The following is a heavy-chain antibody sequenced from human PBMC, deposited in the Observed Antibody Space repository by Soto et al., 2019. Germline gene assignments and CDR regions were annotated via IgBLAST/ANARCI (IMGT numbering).Heavy chain of an antibody. J-gene: IGHJ6*02. CDR1: GFTFSSYG. V-gene: IGHV3-30*18. Sequence: PVGSLRLSCAASGFTFSSYGMHWVRQAPGKGLEWVAVISYDGSNKYYADSVKGRFTISRDNSKNTLYLQMNSLRAEDTAVYYCAKDFSSSSPLYYYYYYGMDVWGQGTTVTVSS. CDR3: AKDFSSSSPLYYYYYYGMDV. CDR2: ISYDGSNK. D-gene: IGHD6-6*01.